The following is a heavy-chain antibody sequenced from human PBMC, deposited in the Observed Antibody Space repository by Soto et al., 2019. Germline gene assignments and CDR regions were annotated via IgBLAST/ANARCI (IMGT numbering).Heavy chain of an antibody. J-gene: IGHJ4*02. CDR2: MSYDGSNK. D-gene: IGHD2-15*01. Sequence: QVQLVESGGGVVQPGESLRLSCAASGFPFSIYGMHWVRQARGKGLEWVAVMSYDGSNKYYADSVKGRFTISRDNSKNTLYLQMSSLRPEDTAVFYCAASAHGSGGSSFDYWGQGTLVTVSS. V-gene: IGHV3-30*03. CDR3: AASAHGSGGSSFDY. CDR1: GFPFSIYG.